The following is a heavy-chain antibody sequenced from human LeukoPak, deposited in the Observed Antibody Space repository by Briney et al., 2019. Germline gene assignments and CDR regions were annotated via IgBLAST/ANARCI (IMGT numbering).Heavy chain of an antibody. D-gene: IGHD2-15*01. V-gene: IGHV3-74*01. CDR2: INSDGSST. CDR3: ARGCSGGSCHHDAFDI. Sequence: GGSLRLSCAASGFTFSSYWMHWVRQAPGKGLVWVSRINSDGSSTSYADSVKGRFTISRDNAKNTLYLQTNSLRAEDTAVYYCARGCSGGSCHHDAFDIWGQGTMVTVSS. CDR1: GFTFSSYW. J-gene: IGHJ3*02.